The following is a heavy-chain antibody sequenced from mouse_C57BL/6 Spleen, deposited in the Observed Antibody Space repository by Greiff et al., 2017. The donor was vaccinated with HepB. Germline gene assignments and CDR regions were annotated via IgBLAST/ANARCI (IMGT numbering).Heavy chain of an antibody. Sequence: EVQRVESEGGLVQPGSSMKLSCTASGFTFSDYYMAWVRQVPEKGLEWVANINYDGSSTYYLDSLKSRFIISRDNAKNILYLQMSSLKSEDTATYYCARATGDFDVWGTGTTVTVSS. J-gene: IGHJ1*03. V-gene: IGHV5-16*01. D-gene: IGHD4-1*01. CDR3: ARATGDFDV. CDR1: GFTFSDYY. CDR2: INYDGSST.